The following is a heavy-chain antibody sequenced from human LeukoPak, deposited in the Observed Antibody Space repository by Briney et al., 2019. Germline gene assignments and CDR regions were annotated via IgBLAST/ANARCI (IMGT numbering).Heavy chain of an antibody. J-gene: IGHJ3*02. CDR2: IYYSGST. Sequence: SETLSLTCTVSGGSISSSSYYWGWIRQPPGKGLEWIGSIYYSGSTYYNPSLKSRVTTSVDTSKNQFSLQLNSVTPEDTAVYYCARSSVPDAFDIWGQGTMVTVSS. V-gene: IGHV4-39*07. CDR1: GGSISSSSYY. D-gene: IGHD6-6*01. CDR3: ARSSVPDAFDI.